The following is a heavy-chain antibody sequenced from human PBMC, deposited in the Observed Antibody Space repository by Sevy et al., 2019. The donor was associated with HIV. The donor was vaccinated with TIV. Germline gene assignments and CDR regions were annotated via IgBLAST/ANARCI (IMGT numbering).Heavy chain of an antibody. CDR2: ISSSGSSI. CDR1: GFTFSSFS. CDR3: PRASSPYCGGDCLYAFNI. Sequence: GGSLRLSCAASGFTFSSFSMNWVRQAPGKTLEWISYISSSGSSIYYADSVKGRYSISRDNAKRSLYLQMNSLRDEDTAVYYSPRASSPYCGGDCLYAFNIWGQGTMVTVSS. J-gene: IGHJ3*02. V-gene: IGHV3-48*02. D-gene: IGHD2-21*02.